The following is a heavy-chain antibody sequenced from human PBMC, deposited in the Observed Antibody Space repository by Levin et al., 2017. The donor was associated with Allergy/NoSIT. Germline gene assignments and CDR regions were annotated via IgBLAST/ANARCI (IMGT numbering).Heavy chain of an antibody. CDR1: GFTFSSYT. CDR3: AKGGTSLMITFGGVIDYFDY. CDR2: ISGSGGST. V-gene: IGHV3-23*01. D-gene: IGHD3-16*02. Sequence: GGSLRLSCAASGFTFSSYTMSWVRQAPGKGLEWVSAISGSGGSTYYADSVKGRFTISRDNSKNTLYLQMNSLRAEDTAVYYCAKGGTSLMITFGGVIDYFDYWGQGTLVTVSS. J-gene: IGHJ4*02.